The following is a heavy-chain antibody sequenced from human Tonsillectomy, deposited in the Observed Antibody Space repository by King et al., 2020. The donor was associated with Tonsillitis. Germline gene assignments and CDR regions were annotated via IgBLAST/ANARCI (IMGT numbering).Heavy chain of an antibody. CDR3: ARVRCCSTSCYLDDWFDP. J-gene: IGHJ5*02. V-gene: IGHV6-1*01. Sequence: VQLQQSGPGLVKPSQTLSLTCAISGDSVSSNSAAWNWIRQSPSRGLEWLGRTYYRSKWYNDYAVSVKSRITINPYTSKNQFSLQLNSVTPEDTAVYYCARVRCCSTSCYLDDWFDPWGQGTLVTVSS. D-gene: IGHD2-2*01. CDR2: TYYRSKWYN. CDR1: GDSVSSNSAA.